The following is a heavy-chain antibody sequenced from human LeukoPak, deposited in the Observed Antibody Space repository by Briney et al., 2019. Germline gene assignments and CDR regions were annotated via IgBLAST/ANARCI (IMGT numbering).Heavy chain of an antibody. CDR1: GGSISSYH. D-gene: IGHD3-9*01. CDR3: ARAVRYFDWSAQYYFDY. CDR2: IYYTGST. V-gene: IGHV4-59*01. J-gene: IGHJ4*02. Sequence: SETLSLTCTVSGGSISSYHWSWIRQPPGKGLEWIGYIYYTGSTNYNPSLKSRVTISVDTSKNQFSLKLSSVTAADTAVYYCARAVRYFDWSAQYYFDYWGQGTLVTDSS.